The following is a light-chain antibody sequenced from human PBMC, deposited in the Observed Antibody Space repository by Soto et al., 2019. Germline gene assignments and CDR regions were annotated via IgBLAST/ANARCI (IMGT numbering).Light chain of an antibody. CDR2: GAS. V-gene: IGKV3-15*01. CDR3: QQYNNWPRT. Sequence: EIVMTQSPATLSVSPGERATISCRASQSVSGNLAWYQQKPGQAPRLLIYGASTRATRIPARFSGSGSGTEFTLTISSLQSEDFAVYYCQQYNNWPRTFGQGTKVEIK. J-gene: IGKJ1*01. CDR1: QSVSGN.